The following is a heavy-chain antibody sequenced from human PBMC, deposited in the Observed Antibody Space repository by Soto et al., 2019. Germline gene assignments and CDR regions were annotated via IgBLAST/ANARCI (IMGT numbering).Heavy chain of an antibody. Sequence: ASVKVSCKASGYTFTGYYMHWVRQAPGQGLEWMGWINPNSGNTNYAQKLQGRVTMTTDTSTSTAYMELRSLRSDDTAVYYCARDTEYEDYYGSGSYYKGDHYYYGMDVWGQGTTVTVSS. D-gene: IGHD3-10*01. CDR2: INPNSGNT. CDR3: ARDTEYEDYYGSGSYYKGDHYYYGMDV. J-gene: IGHJ6*02. V-gene: IGHV1-2*02. CDR1: GYTFTGYY.